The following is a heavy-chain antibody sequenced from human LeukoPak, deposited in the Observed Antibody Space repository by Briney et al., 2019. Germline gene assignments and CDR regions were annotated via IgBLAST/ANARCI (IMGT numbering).Heavy chain of an antibody. D-gene: IGHD5-12*01. CDR2: ISSSSSYI. CDR1: GFTFSSYS. Sequence: KAGGSLRLSCAASGFTFSSYSMNWVRQAPGKGLEWVSSISSSSSYIYYADSVKGRFTTSRDNAKNSLYLQMNSLRAEDTAVYYCARDLSGYDSLHYFDYWGQGTLVTVSS. CDR3: ARDLSGYDSLHYFDY. J-gene: IGHJ4*02. V-gene: IGHV3-21*01.